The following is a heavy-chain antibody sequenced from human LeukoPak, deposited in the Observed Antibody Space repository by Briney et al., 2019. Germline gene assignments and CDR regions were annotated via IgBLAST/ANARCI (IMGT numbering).Heavy chain of an antibody. J-gene: IGHJ4*02. D-gene: IGHD4/OR15-4a*01. Sequence: SETLSLTCAVSGYSISSGYYWGWIRQLPGKGLEWVGSIYHSGSTYYNPSLKSRVTISVDTSKNQFSLKLSSVTAADTAVYYCAKFFLANYLFDYWGQGTLVTVSS. CDR1: GYSISSGYY. CDR2: IYHSGST. V-gene: IGHV4-38-2*01. CDR3: AKFFLANYLFDY.